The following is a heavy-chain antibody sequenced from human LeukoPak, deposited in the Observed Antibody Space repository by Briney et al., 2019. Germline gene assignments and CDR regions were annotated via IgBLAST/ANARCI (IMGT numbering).Heavy chain of an antibody. J-gene: IGHJ4*02. CDR3: AKKGYYDGSGYYMYYFDH. D-gene: IGHD3-22*01. CDR1: GFTFSSYG. CDR2: ISYDGSNK. V-gene: IGHV3-30*18. Sequence: GGSLRLSCAASGFTFSSYGMHWVRQAPGKGLEWVAVISYDGSNKYYADSVKGRFTISRDNSKNTLYLQMNSLRAEDTAVYYCAKKGYYDGSGYYMYYFDHWGQGTLVTVSS.